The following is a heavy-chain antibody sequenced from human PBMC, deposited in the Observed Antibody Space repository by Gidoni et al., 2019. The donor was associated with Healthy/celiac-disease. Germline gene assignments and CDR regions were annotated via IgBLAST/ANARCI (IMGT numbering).Heavy chain of an antibody. D-gene: IGHD4-17*01. CDR2: ITSDGSST. CDR3: ARDVLGTVTTKGYGMDV. Sequence: EVQLVESGGGLVQPGGSLRLSCAASGFTFSRYWMHWVRQATGKGLVWVSRITSDGSSTSYADSVKGRFTISRDNAKNTLYLQMNSLRAEDTAVYYCARDVLGTVTTKGYGMDVWGQGTTVTVSS. J-gene: IGHJ6*02. V-gene: IGHV3-74*01. CDR1: GFTFSRYW.